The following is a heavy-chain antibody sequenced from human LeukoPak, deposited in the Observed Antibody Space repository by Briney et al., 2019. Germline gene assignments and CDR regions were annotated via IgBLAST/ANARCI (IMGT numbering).Heavy chain of an antibody. CDR3: AREGAPQLSSYFDH. V-gene: IGHV1-2*02. J-gene: IGHJ4*02. CDR1: GYTFIDYH. D-gene: IGHD1-1*01. CDR2: INPNTGGT. Sequence: GASVKVSCKASGYTFIDYHMHWVRQAPGQGLEWMGWINPNTGGTNFAQRFQGRVTMTRDTSINTAYMELSNLRSDDTAMYYCAREGAPQLSSYFDHWGQGTLVTVSS.